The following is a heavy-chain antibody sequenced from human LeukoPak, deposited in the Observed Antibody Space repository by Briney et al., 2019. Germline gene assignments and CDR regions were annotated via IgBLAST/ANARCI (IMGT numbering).Heavy chain of an antibody. CDR3: ARANGQEAGLFDY. CDR1: GGSISSYY. J-gene: IGHJ4*02. Sequence: KPSETLSLTCTVSGGSISSYYWSWIRQPPGKGLEWIGYIYYSGSTNYNPSLKSRVTISVDTSKNQFSLKLSSVTAADTAVYYCARANGQEAGLFDYWGQGTLVTVSS. V-gene: IGHV4-59*01. D-gene: IGHD6-19*01. CDR2: IYYSGST.